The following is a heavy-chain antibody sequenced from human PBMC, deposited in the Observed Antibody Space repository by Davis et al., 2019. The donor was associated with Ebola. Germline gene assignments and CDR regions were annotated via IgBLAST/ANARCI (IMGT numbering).Heavy chain of an antibody. CDR3: AKWARPHDYDNGGCLGH. Sequence: GGSLRLSCAASGFTFDDYDMYWVRQAPGKGLEWVSGIRWNSGSMAYADSVKGRFTISRDNAKNAVYLQMNSLRAEDTALYFCAKWARPHDYDNGGCLGHWGQGTLVTVSS. D-gene: IGHD3-22*01. CDR2: IRWNSGSM. J-gene: IGHJ4*02. CDR1: GFTFDDYD. V-gene: IGHV3-9*01.